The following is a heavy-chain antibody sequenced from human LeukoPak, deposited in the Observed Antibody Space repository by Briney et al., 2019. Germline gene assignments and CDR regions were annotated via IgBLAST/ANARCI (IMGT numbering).Heavy chain of an antibody. CDR3: ARDHNYAFDN. J-gene: IGHJ4*02. D-gene: IGHD1-1*01. Sequence: GGSLRLSCTASGFPFIEYSMNWVRQAPRKGLEWISYIGIDSGNTKYADSVRGRFTISADKAKNSLHLQMNSLRVEDTAVYYCARDHNYAFDNWGQGVLVSVAS. V-gene: IGHV3-48*01. CDR2: IGIDSGNT. CDR1: GFPFIEYS.